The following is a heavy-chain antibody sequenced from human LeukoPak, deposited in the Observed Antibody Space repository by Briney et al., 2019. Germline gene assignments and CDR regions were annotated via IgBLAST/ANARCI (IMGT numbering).Heavy chain of an antibody. J-gene: IGHJ6*03. Sequence: GGSLRLSCAASGFTVSDNFMTWVRQAPGKGLEWISIIYSGGSTYYADSVKGRFTISRDNSKNTVYLQMNSLRAEDTAVYYCARRGYWYDSSAYSYNYYHYMDAWGKGTTVTISS. D-gene: IGHD3-22*01. CDR3: ARRGYWYDSSAYSYNYYHYMDA. V-gene: IGHV3-66*04. CDR1: GFTVSDNF. CDR2: IYSGGST.